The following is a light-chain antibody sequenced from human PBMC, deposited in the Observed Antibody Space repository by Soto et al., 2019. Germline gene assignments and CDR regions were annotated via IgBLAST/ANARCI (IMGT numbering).Light chain of an antibody. Sequence: EIVLTQSPGTLSLSPGERGTLSCRASQSVSSSFLAWYQQKPGQAPRLLISGASSRATGIPDRFSGSGSGTDFTLTISRLQPEDFAVYYCQQYGSSPLTFGGGTKVEIK. V-gene: IGKV3-20*01. J-gene: IGKJ4*01. CDR2: GAS. CDR3: QQYGSSPLT. CDR1: QSVSSSF.